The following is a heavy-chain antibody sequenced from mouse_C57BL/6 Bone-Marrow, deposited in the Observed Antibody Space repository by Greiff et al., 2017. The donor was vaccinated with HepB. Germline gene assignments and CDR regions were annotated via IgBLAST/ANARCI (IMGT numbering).Heavy chain of an antibody. D-gene: IGHD2-2*01. CDR1: GFTFSDYG. J-gene: IGHJ3*01. CDR3: ARGGVYGYDGAWFAY. V-gene: IGHV5-17*01. CDR2: ISSGSSTI. Sequence: EVMLVESGGGLVKPGGSLKLSCAASGFTFSDYGMHWVRQAPEKGLEWVAYISSGSSTIYYADTVKGRFTISRDNAKNNLFLQMARLRSEDTAMYYGARGGVYGYDGAWFAYWGQGTLVTVSA.